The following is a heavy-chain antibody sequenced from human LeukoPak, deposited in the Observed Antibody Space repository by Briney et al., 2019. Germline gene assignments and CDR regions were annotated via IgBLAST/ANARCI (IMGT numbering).Heavy chain of an antibody. Sequence: ARCLRLSCAVSGFTFSTYSMHWVRQVPGRGLEWVSSIRSGGTYIDYANSVKGRFTISRDDAKNSLYRQMNRLRAEDPAVYYCARDGIFDFWGQGTLVTVSS. V-gene: IGHV3-21*01. CDR1: GFTFSTYS. J-gene: IGHJ4*02. CDR2: IRSGGTYI. CDR3: ARDGIFDF.